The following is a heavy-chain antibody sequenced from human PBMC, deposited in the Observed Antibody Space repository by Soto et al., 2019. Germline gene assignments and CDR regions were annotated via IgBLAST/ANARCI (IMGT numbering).Heavy chain of an antibody. J-gene: IGHJ5*02. CDR1: GYTFTSYG. D-gene: IGHD6-13*01. V-gene: IGHV1-3*01. Sequence: ASVKVSCKASGYTFTSYGIHWLRQAPGQRLEWMGWINAANGDTKYSPKFQGGVTITRDTSASTAYMELSSLRSEDTAVYYCVRRHVSATGIDWFDPWGQGTLVTVSS. CDR3: VRRHVSATGIDWFDP. CDR2: INAANGDT.